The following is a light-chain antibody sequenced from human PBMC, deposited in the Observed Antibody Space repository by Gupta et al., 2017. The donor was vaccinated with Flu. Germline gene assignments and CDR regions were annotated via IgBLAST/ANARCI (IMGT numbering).Light chain of an antibody. V-gene: IGKV1-33*01. CDR3: HQGDNLPFT. Sequence: DIQLTQSPSSLSASVGDRVTITCQASQDISNYLIWYQQKAGKAPRVLIYDASKLETGVPARFSGNGSGTSFTLTINSLQPEDFANYFCHQGDNLPFTFGGGTKVEIK. CDR2: DAS. J-gene: IGKJ4*01. CDR1: QDISNY.